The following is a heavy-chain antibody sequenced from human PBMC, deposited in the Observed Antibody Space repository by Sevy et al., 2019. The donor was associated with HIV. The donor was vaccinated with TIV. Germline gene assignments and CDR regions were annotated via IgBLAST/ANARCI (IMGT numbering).Heavy chain of an antibody. V-gene: IGHV4-59*01. CDR1: GGSISSYY. D-gene: IGHD2-15*01. J-gene: IGHJ6*03. CDR3: ARGGWPYLAYYYMDV. CDR2: IYYSGST. Sequence: SETLSLTCTVSGGSISSYYWSWIRQPPGKGLEWIGYIYYSGSTNYNPSLKSRVAMSVDTSKNQFSLKLNSVTAADTALYYCARGGWPYLAYYYMDVWGKGTTVTVSS.